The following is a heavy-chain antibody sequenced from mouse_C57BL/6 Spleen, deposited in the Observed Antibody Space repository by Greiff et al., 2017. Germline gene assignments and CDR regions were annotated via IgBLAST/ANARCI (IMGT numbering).Heavy chain of an antibody. CDR3: TSDYDGFPYAMDY. V-gene: IGHV5-9-1*02. CDR1: GFTFSSYA. Sequence: EVMLVESGEGLVKPGGSLKLSCAASGFTFSSYAMSWVRQTPEKRLEWVAYISSGGDYIYYADTVKGRFTISRDNARNTLYLQMSSLKSEDTAMYYCTSDYDGFPYAMDYWGQGTSVTVSS. J-gene: IGHJ4*01. CDR2: ISSGGDYI. D-gene: IGHD2-3*01.